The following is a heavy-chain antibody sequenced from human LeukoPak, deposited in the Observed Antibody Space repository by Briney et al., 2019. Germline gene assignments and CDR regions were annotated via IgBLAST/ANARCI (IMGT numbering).Heavy chain of an antibody. CDR2: IYSDGST. Sequence: GGSLRLSCAASGFIVSGDFMSWVRQAPGKGLEWVSVIYSDGSTYYADSVKGRFTISRDNSKNTLDLQMTGLRAEDTAVYYCARERGRGRDSPWFDYWGQGTLVTASS. D-gene: IGHD1-26*01. CDR1: GFIVSGDF. V-gene: IGHV3-53*01. CDR3: ARERGRGRDSPWFDY. J-gene: IGHJ4*02.